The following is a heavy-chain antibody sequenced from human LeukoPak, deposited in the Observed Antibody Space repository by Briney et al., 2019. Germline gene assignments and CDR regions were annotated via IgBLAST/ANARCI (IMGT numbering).Heavy chain of an antibody. Sequence: GASVKVSCKASGYTFTGYYMHWVRQAPGQGLEWMGWINPNSGGTNYAQKFQGRVTMTRDTSISTAYMELSRLRSDDTAVYYCARGGPYYYDSSGYRWFDPWGQGTLVTVSS. J-gene: IGHJ5*02. CDR3: ARGGPYYYDSSGYRWFDP. D-gene: IGHD3-22*01. CDR1: GYTFTGYY. V-gene: IGHV1-2*02. CDR2: INPNSGGT.